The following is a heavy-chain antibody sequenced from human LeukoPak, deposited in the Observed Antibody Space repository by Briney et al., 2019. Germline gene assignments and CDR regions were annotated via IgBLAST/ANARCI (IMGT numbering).Heavy chain of an antibody. CDR1: GYTSTGYY. CDR2: INPNSGGT. Sequence: ASVKVSCKASGYTSTGYYMHWVRQAPGQGLEWMGWINPNSGGTNYAQKFQGRVTMTRDTSISTAYMELSRLRSDDTAVYYCARVMPGYCSSTSCYAAKWFDPWGQGTLVTVSS. V-gene: IGHV1-2*02. J-gene: IGHJ5*02. CDR3: ARVMPGYCSSTSCYAAKWFDP. D-gene: IGHD2-2*01.